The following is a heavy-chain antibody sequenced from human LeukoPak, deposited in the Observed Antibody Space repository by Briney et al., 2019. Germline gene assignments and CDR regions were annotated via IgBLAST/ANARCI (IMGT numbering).Heavy chain of an antibody. V-gene: IGHV1-69*05. Sequence: SVKVSCKASGGTFSSYTISWVRQAPGQGLEWMGGIIPIFGTANYAQKFQGRVTITTEESTSTAYMELSSLRSEDTAVYYCARAPKFRGVIIQAEFDPWGQGTLVTVSS. CDR3: ARAPKFRGVIIQAEFDP. CDR2: IIPIFGTA. J-gene: IGHJ5*02. CDR1: GGTFSSYT. D-gene: IGHD3-10*01.